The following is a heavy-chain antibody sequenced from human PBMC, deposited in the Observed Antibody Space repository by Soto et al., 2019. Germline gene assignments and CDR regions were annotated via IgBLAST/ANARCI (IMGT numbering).Heavy chain of an antibody. J-gene: IGHJ3*02. V-gene: IGHV5-51*01. CDR1: GYSFTSYG. CDR3: ARLKTATVTTRDAFDI. D-gene: IGHD4-17*01. CDR2: IYPGDSDT. Sequence: GESQRISCKGSGYSFTSYGSGWVRQMPGKGLEWMGIIYPGDSDTRYSPSFQGQVTISADKSISTAYLQWSSLKASDTAMYYCARLKTATVTTRDAFDIWGQGTMVTVSS.